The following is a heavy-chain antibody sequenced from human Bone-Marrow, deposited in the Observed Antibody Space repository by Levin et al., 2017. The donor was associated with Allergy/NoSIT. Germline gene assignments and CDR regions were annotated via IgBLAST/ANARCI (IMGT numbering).Heavy chain of an antibody. V-gene: IGHV4-59*08. CDR1: GGPIRNYY. D-gene: IGHD1-26*01. CDR3: ARSGRFGKTHFDY. CDR2: IYYSGST. Sequence: SQTLSLTCTVSGGPIRNYYWSWIRRPPGKGLEWIGYIYYSGSTNYNPSLKSRVTISVDTSKNQFSLKLNSVTAADTAVYYCARSGRFGKTHFDYWGQGTLVTVSS. J-gene: IGHJ4*02.